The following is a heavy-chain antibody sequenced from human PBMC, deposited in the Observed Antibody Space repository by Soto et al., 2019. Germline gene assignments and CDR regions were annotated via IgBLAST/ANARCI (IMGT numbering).Heavy chain of an antibody. V-gene: IGHV3-33*01. CDR1: GFTFSSYG. D-gene: IGHD3-22*01. J-gene: IGHJ4*02. Sequence: LPGGSLRLSCAASGFTFSSYGMHWVRQAPGKGLGWVAVIWYDGSKKYYADSVKGRFTISRDSSKNTLYLQMNSLRAEDTALYYCARDLSRGSPADWGQGTLVTVSS. CDR3: ARDLSRGSPAD. CDR2: IWYDGSKK.